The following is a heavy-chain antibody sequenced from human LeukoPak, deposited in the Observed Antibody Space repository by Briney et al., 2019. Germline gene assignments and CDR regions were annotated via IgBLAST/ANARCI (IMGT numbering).Heavy chain of an antibody. J-gene: IGHJ4*02. V-gene: IGHV3-66*01. CDR3: ARAKGDSSGSPFDF. D-gene: IGHD6-19*01. CDR1: GFTFNDHY. Sequence: GGSLRLSCAASGFTFNDHYVDWVRQAPGKGLEWVSVIYSGGSTYYADSVRGRFTISRDNSKNTLYLQMNSLRAEDTAVYYCARAKGDSSGSPFDFWGRGTLVTVSS. CDR2: IYSGGST.